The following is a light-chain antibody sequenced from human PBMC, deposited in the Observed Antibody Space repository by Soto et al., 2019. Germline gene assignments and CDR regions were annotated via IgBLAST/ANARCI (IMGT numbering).Light chain of an antibody. V-gene: IGKV3-20*01. CDR3: QQFGSSIPHT. CDR2: GAS. CDR1: QVIGSRY. J-gene: IGKJ2*01. Sequence: EIVLTQSPGTLSLSPGERATISCRASQVIGSRYLAWYHQKSGQAPRLLIYGASSRATGIPDRFSGSGSGTDLTITISRLEPEDFGVYYCQQFGSSIPHTFGQGTKLEIK.